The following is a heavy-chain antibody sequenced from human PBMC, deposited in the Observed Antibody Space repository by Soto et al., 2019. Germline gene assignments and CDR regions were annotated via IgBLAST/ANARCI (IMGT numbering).Heavy chain of an antibody. CDR3: AYTSAGHFNYAMDV. CDR2: IYPGDFDT. J-gene: IGHJ6*02. Sequence: PGESLKISCKGSGYSFTSYWIGWVRQMPGKGLEWMGIIYPGDFDTRYSPSFEGRVTFSADKSISTAYLQLSSLKASDTAMYYCAYTSAGHFNYAMDVWGQGTTVTVSS. V-gene: IGHV5-51*01. CDR1: GYSFTSYW. D-gene: IGHD6-13*01.